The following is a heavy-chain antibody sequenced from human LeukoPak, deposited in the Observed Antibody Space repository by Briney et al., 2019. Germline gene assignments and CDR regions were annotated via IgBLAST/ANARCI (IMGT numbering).Heavy chain of an antibody. D-gene: IGHD3-10*01. CDR3: ANDYRSGSFHDF. J-gene: IGHJ4*02. Sequence: GGSLRLSCAASGFAFSSYAMSWVRQPPGKGLEWVSVISRRDDYTYYADSVKGRFTISRDNSKNALYLQMNTLRAEDTAVYYCANDYRSGSFHDFWGQGTLVTVSS. CDR1: GFAFSSYA. V-gene: IGHV3-23*01. CDR2: ISRRDDYT.